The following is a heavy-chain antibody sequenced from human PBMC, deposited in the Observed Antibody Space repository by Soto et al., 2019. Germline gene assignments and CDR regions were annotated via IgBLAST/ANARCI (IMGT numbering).Heavy chain of an antibody. D-gene: IGHD6-19*01. J-gene: IGHJ1*01. CDR2: IWYDGSNK. Sequence: GGSLRLSCAASGFTFSSYGMHWVRQAPGKGLEWVAVIWYDGSNKYCADSVKGRFTISRDNSKNTLYLQMNSLRAEDTAVYYCARESGYSSGWYAEYFQHWGQGTLVTVSS. V-gene: IGHV3-33*01. CDR3: ARESGYSSGWYAEYFQH. CDR1: GFTFSSYG.